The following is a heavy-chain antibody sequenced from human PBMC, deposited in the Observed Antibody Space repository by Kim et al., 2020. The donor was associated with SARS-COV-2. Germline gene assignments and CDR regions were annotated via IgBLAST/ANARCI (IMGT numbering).Heavy chain of an antibody. V-gene: IGHV1-3*01. D-gene: IGHD3-22*01. CDR3: ARWPGRYYYDSSGYSLDY. CDR1: GYTFTSYA. J-gene: IGHJ4*02. Sequence: SVKVSCKASGYTFTSYAMHWVRQAPGQRLEWMGWINAGNGNTKYSQKFQGRVTITRDTSASTAYMELSSLRSEDTAVYYCARWPGRYYYDSSGYSLDYWRQGTLVTVS. CDR2: INAGNGNT.